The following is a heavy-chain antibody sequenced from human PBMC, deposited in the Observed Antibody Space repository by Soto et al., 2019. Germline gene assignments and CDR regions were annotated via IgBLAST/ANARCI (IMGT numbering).Heavy chain of an antibody. CDR1: GYSISSGYY. J-gene: IGHJ6*02. CDR3: ARYGGSCRSTSCDPHYYDYYGMDV. CDR2: IYHSGST. D-gene: IGHD2-2*01. Sequence: WGTPSLTCAVSGYSISSGYYWGWIRQPPGKGLEWIGSIYHSGSTYYNPSLKSRVTISVDTSKNQFSLKLSSVTAADTAVYYCARYGGSCRSTSCDPHYYDYYGMDVWGPGSTVTV. V-gene: IGHV4-38-2*01.